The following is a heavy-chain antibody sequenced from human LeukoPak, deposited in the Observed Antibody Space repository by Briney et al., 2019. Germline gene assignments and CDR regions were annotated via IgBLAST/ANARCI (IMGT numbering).Heavy chain of an antibody. CDR3: ARGVARSSKFHFSYYFDY. J-gene: IGHJ4*02. CDR2: IFYTGST. V-gene: IGHV4-59*01. CDR1: GGSISSYY. D-gene: IGHD6-6*01. Sequence: SETLSLTCTVSGGSISSYYWSWIRQPPGKGLEWIGYIFYTGSTNYNPSLKSRVTISVLTSKNRFSLKLSSVTAADTAVYYCARGVARSSKFHFSYYFDYWGQGTLVTVSS.